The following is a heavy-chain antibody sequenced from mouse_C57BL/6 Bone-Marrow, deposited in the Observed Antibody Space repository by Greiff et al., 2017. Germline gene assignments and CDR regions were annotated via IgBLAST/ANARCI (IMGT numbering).Heavy chain of an antibody. J-gene: IGHJ4*01. V-gene: IGHV1-81*01. CDR3: ARYRRDGQGAMDY. CDR1: GYTFTSYG. Sequence: QVQLQQSGAELAMPGASVKLSCKASGYTFTSYGISWVKQRTGQGLEWIGEIYPRSGNTYYNEKFKGKATLTADKSSSTAYMELRSLTSEDSAVYFCARYRRDGQGAMDYWGQGTSVTVSS. CDR2: IYPRSGNT. D-gene: IGHD2-3*01.